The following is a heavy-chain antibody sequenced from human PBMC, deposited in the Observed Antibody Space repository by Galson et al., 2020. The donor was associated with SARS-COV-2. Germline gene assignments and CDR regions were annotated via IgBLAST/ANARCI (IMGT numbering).Heavy chain of an antibody. D-gene: IGHD3-10*01. J-gene: IGHJ6*03. V-gene: IGHV3-30*01. CDR1: GFTFSSYA. CDR3: ARGGHRINYYGSGSPNYYYYYYMDV. CDR2: ISYDGSNK. Sequence: GGSLRLSCAASGFTFSSYAMHWVRQAPGKGLEWVAVISYDGSNKYYADSVKGRFTISRDNSKNTLYLQMNSLRAEDTAVYYCARGGHRINYYGSGSPNYYYYYYMDVWGKGTTVTVSS.